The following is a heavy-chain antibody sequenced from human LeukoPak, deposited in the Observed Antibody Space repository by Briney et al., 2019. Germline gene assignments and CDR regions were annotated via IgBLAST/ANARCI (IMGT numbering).Heavy chain of an antibody. D-gene: IGHD2-21*02. CDR3: AKGGHDFNPFYC. CDR1: GFTFSTYG. J-gene: IGHJ4*02. V-gene: IGHV3-23*01. Sequence: GGSLRLSCAASGFTFSTYGMSWVRQAPGKGLEWVSSIKSGGGDPFYAESVRGRFTISRDNSKNTLYLQLNSLRAEDTAVYCCAKGGHDFNPFYCWGQGTLVTVSS. CDR2: IKSGGGDP.